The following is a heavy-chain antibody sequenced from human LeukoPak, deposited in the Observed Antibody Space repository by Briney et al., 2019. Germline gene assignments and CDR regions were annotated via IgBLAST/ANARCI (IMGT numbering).Heavy chain of an antibody. Sequence: GESLKISCKGSGYDFTFYWVAWVRQMPGKGLEWMGIIYPGDSDTRYSPSFQGQVTMTADKSIGTAYLQWSSLKASDTAMYYCARQGLGGGDGSGAFDIWGQGTMVTVSS. CDR3: ARQGLGGGDGSGAFDI. J-gene: IGHJ3*02. CDR2: IYPGDSDT. V-gene: IGHV5-51*01. D-gene: IGHD2-21*02. CDR1: GYDFTFYW.